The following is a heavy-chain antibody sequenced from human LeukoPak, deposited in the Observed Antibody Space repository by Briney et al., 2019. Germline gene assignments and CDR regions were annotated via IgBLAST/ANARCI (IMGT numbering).Heavy chain of an antibody. V-gene: IGHV4-34*01. J-gene: IGHJ6*03. CDR2: INHSGST. D-gene: IGHD2-21*01. CDR3: ARLLAHYYYYMDV. CDR1: GGSFSGYY. Sequence: ASETLSLTCAVYGGSFSGYYWSWIRQPPGKGLEWIGEINHSGSTNYNPSLKSRVTISVDTSKNQFSLKLSSVTAADTAVYYCARLLAHYYYYMDVWGKGTTVTVSS.